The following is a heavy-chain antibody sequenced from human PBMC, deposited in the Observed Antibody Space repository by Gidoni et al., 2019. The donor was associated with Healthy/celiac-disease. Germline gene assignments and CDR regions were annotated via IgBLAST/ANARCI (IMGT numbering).Heavy chain of an antibody. Sequence: EVQLVESGGGLVQPGGSLRLSCAASGFTFSIYWMSWVRQAPGKGLEWVANIKQDGSEKYYVDSVKGRFTISRDNAKNSLYLQMNSLRAEDTAVYYCARDVAQDIVVVPAAIDDDAFDIWGQGTMVTVSS. CDR2: IKQDGSEK. CDR3: ARDVAQDIVVVPAAIDDDAFDI. J-gene: IGHJ3*02. V-gene: IGHV3-7*01. CDR1: GFTFSIYW. D-gene: IGHD2-2*01.